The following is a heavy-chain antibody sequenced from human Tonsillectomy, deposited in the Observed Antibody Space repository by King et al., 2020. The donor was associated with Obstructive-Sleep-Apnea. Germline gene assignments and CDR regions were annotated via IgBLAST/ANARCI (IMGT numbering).Heavy chain of an antibody. V-gene: IGHV3-30*04. D-gene: IGHD5-18*01. J-gene: IGHJ4*02. CDR2: ISYDGSNK. CDR3: ARETDTAMVKDY. Sequence: VQLVESGGGVVQPGRSLRLSCAASGFTFSSYAMHWVRQAPGKGLEWVAVISYDGSNKYYADSVKGRFTISRDSSKNTLYLQMSSLRAEDTAVYYCARETDTAMVKDYWGQGTLVTVSS. CDR1: GFTFSSYA.